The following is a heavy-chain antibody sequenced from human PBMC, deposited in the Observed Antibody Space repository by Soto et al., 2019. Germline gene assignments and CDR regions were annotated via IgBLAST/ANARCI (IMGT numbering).Heavy chain of an antibody. CDR2: INPNSGGT. J-gene: IGHJ6*02. Sequence: ASVKVSCKASGYTFTGYYMHWVRQAPGQGLEWMGWINPNSGGTNYAQKFQGWVTMTRDTSISTAYMELSRLRSDDTAVYYCAREGAYSSSWDYYYGMDVWGQGTTVTVS. V-gene: IGHV1-2*04. CDR3: AREGAYSSSWDYYYGMDV. D-gene: IGHD6-13*01. CDR1: GYTFTGYY.